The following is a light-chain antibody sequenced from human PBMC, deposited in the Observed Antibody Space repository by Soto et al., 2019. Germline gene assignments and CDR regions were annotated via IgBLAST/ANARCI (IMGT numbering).Light chain of an antibody. J-gene: IGKJ1*01. CDR1: QSVSIW. CDR3: QQTYSTPWT. Sequence: DIHLTQSPSTLSASVGDRVTITCRASQSVSIWLAWYRQKPGKAPEVLVWDASSLQSGVPSRFSGSASGTDFTLTISSLQPEDFATYHCQQTYSTPWTFGQGTKVDIK. V-gene: IGKV1-39*01. CDR2: DAS.